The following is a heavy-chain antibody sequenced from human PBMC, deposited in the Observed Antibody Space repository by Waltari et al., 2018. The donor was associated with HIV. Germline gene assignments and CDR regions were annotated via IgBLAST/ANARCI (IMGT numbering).Heavy chain of an antibody. CDR3: ARGQYGDSGGYFDY. CDR2: IYHTGST. V-gene: IGHV4-38-2*01. CDR1: DYSIGSGYY. D-gene: IGHD4-17*01. J-gene: IGHJ4*02. Sequence: QVQLQESGPGLVTPSETLSLSCAVPDYSIGSGYYWGWIRQPPGRGLAWIGSIYHTGSTFYNPSLTSRVSISLDRSKNQFSLRLSSLTATDTAVYYCARGQYGDSGGYFDYWGPGTLVTVSS.